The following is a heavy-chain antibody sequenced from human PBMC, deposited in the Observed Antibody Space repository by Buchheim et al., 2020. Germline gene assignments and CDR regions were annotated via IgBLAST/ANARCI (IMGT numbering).Heavy chain of an antibody. Sequence: QLQLQESGPGLVKPSETLSLTCTVSGGSISSSSYYWGWIRQPPGKGLEWIGSIYYSGSTYYNPSLKSRVTISVDTSKNQFSLKLSSVTAADTAVYYCVSYNYDSSGSYYFDYWGQGTL. CDR2: IYYSGST. J-gene: IGHJ4*02. CDR1: GGSISSSSYY. D-gene: IGHD3-22*01. V-gene: IGHV4-39*07. CDR3: VSYNYDSSGSYYFDY.